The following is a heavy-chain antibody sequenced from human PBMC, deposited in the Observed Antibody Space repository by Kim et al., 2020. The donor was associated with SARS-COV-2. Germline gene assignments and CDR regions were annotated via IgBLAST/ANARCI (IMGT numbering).Heavy chain of an antibody. J-gene: IGHJ2*01. V-gene: IGHV3-48*04. Sequence: GGSLRLSCAASGFTFSSYSMNWVRQAPGKGLEWVSYISSSSSTIYYADSVKGRFTISRDNAKNSLYLQMNSLRAEDTAVYYCARGISDWYIDLWGRGTLVTVSS. CDR3: ARGISDWYIDL. CDR2: ISSSSSTI. CDR1: GFTFSSYS.